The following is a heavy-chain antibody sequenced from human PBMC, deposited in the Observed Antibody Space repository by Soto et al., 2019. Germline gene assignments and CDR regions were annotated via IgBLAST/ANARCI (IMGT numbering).Heavy chain of an antibody. D-gene: IGHD5-12*01. Sequence: PGGSLRLSCAASGFTFSSYSMNWVRQAPGKGLEWVSIITITGFIDYADSVKSRFTISRDNAKSSLYLQMNSLRAEDTAVYYCARDSREYNAYDYNWGQGTLVTVSS. CDR2: IITITGFI. V-gene: IGHV3-21*01. CDR3: ARDSREYNAYDYN. J-gene: IGHJ4*02. CDR1: GFTFSSYS.